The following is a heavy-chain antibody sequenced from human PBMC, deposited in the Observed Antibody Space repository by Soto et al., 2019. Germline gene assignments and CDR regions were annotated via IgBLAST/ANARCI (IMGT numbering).Heavy chain of an antibody. D-gene: IGHD6-19*01. CDR3: ARLAVAATRTKDY. V-gene: IGHV4-34*01. CDR1: GGSFSGYY. CDR2: INQSGST. Sequence: QVQLQQWGAGLLKPSETLSLTCAVYGGSFSGYYWSWIRQPPGKGLGWIGEINQSGSTKYSSSLKGRVTISVDTSKNQFSLKLSSVTAADTAVYYCARLAVAATRTKDYWGQGTLVTVSS. J-gene: IGHJ4*02.